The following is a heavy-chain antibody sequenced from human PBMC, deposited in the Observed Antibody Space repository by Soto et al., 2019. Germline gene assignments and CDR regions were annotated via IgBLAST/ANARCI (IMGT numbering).Heavy chain of an antibody. J-gene: IGHJ4*02. CDR2: LYYSGNT. Sequence: SETLSLTCTVSGGSISPFYWSCVRQPPGKGLEWIGYLYYSGNTAYNPSLKRRVTISVDASKNQVSLRLTSVTAADTAVYYCARVGGVAARTFDYWGQGTVVTVSS. CDR1: GGSISPFY. CDR3: ARVGGVAARTFDY. V-gene: IGHV4-59*01. D-gene: IGHD2-15*01.